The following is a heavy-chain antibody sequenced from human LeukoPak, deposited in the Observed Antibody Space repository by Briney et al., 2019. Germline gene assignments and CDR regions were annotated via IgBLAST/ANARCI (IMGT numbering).Heavy chain of an antibody. Sequence: SGGSLRLSCAASGFTFSSYGMHWVRQAPGKGLEWVAVISYDGSNKYYADSVKGRFTISRDNSKNTLYLQMNSLRAEDTAVYYCARASRYYDFWSGYPFDYWGQGTLVTVSS. CDR1: GFTFSSYG. D-gene: IGHD3-3*01. J-gene: IGHJ4*02. V-gene: IGHV3-30*03. CDR3: ARASRYYDFWSGYPFDY. CDR2: ISYDGSNK.